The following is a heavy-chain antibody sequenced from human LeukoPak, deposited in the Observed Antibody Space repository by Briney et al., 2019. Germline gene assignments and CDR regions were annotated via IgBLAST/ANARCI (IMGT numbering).Heavy chain of an antibody. D-gene: IGHD5/OR15-5a*01. CDR1: GFTFSSYS. V-gene: IGHV3-21*01. CDR2: ISSSSSYI. Sequence: GGSLRLSCAASGFTFSSYSMNWVRQAPGKGLEWVSSISSSSSYIYYADSVKGRFTISRDNAKNSLYLQMNSLRVEDTALYYCARSTTVADDALDIWGQGTMVTVSS. J-gene: IGHJ3*02. CDR3: ARSTTVADDALDI.